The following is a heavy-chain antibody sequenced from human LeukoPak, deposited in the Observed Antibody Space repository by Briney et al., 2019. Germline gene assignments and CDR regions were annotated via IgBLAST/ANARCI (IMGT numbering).Heavy chain of an antibody. J-gene: IGHJ4*02. D-gene: IGHD3-22*01. CDR1: GFTFTNYD. CDR2: MNPKSGNT. CDR3: ARGFLQGNYDSSGYHIDY. V-gene: IGHV1-8*01. Sequence: ASVKVSCKASGFTFTNYDINWVRQATGQGLEWMGWMNPKSGNTGYAQKFQGRVTMTRDTSISTAYMELSSLRFEDTAVYYCARGFLQGNYDSSGYHIDYWGQGTLVTVSS.